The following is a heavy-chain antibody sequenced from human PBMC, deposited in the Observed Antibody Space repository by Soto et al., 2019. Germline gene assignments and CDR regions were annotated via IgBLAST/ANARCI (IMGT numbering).Heavy chain of an antibody. Sequence: SETLSLTCAVYGGSFSGYYWSWIRQPPGKGLEWIGEINHSGSTNYNPSLKSRVTISVDTSKNQFSLKLSSVTAADTAVYYCARGRSGYYYGNWFDPWGQGTLVTVS. J-gene: IGHJ5*02. CDR1: GGSFSGYY. CDR2: INHSGST. CDR3: ARGRSGYYYGNWFDP. V-gene: IGHV4-34*01. D-gene: IGHD3-22*01.